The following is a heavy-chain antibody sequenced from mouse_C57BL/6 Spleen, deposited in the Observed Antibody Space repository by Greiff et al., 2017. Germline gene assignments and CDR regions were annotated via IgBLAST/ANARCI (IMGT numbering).Heavy chain of an antibody. D-gene: IGHD2-4*01. CDR3: ARGDDYDDGFAY. CDR2: IHPSDSDT. V-gene: IGHV1-74*01. CDR1: GYTFTSYW. Sequence: QVQLKQPGAELVKPGASVKVSCKASGYTFTSYWMHWVKQRPGQGLEWIGRIHPSDSDTNYNQKFKGKATLTVDKSSSTAYMQLSSLTSEDSAVYYCARGDDYDDGFAYWGQGTLVTVSA. J-gene: IGHJ3*01.